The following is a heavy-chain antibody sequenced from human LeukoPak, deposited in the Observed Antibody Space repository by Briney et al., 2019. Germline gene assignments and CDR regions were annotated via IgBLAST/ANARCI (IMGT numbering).Heavy chain of an antibody. V-gene: IGHV3-23*01. J-gene: IGHJ4*02. CDR3: XXXELGXXXXFDY. CDR1: GFTFSSYA. CDR2: LSGSGAGX. D-gene: IGHD1-7*01. Sequence: GGSLRLSCAASGFTFSSYAMSWVRQAPGRGLEWVATLSGSGAGXXXXXXXXXXFTISRDNSKRTLFLQMNSLRAEDTAFYCCXXXELGXXXXFDYWGQGTLVXXSS.